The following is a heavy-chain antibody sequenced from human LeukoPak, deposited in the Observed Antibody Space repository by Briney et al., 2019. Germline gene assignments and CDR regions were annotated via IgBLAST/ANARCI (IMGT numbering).Heavy chain of an antibody. D-gene: IGHD6-13*01. V-gene: IGHV4-59*01. Sequence: SETLSLTCTVSGGSISGYYWSWIRQPPGKGLEGIGYIYYSGSTSYNPSLKSRVTISVDTSKNQFSLKLSSVTAADTAMYYCARSWGQQLPPVYWGQGTLVTVSS. CDR1: GGSISGYY. J-gene: IGHJ4*02. CDR2: IYYSGST. CDR3: ARSWGQQLPPVY.